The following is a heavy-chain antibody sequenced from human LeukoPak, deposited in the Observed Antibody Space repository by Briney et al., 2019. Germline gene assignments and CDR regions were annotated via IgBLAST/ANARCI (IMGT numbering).Heavy chain of an antibody. V-gene: IGHV4-34*01. Sequence: SETLSLTCAVYGGSFSGYYWSWIRQPPGKGLEWIGEINHSGSTNYNPSLKSRVTISVDTSKNQFSLKLSSVTAADTAVYYCARHHPGIQLRGRNSTTIFDYWGQGTLVTISS. CDR3: ARHHPGIQLRGRNSTTIFDY. D-gene: IGHD5-18*01. CDR1: GGSFSGYY. CDR2: INHSGST. J-gene: IGHJ4*02.